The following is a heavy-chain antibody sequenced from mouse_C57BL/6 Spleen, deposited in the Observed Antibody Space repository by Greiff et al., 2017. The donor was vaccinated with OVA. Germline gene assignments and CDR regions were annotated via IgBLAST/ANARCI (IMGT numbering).Heavy chain of an antibody. V-gene: IGHV1-64*01. CDR1: GYTFTSYW. Sequence: QVQLQQPGAELVKPGASVKLSCKASGYTFTSYWMHWVKQRPGQGLEWIGMIHPNSGSTNYNEKFKSKATLTVDKSSSTAYRQLSSLTSEDSAVYYCARDGSSRYWYFDVWGTGTTVTVSS. CDR2: IHPNSGST. CDR3: ARDGSSRYWYFDV. D-gene: IGHD1-1*01. J-gene: IGHJ1*03.